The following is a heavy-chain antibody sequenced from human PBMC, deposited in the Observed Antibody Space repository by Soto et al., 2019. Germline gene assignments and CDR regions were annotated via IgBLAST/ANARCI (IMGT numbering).Heavy chain of an antibody. J-gene: IGHJ5*02. D-gene: IGHD6-19*01. CDR2: ISAYNGNT. Sequence: ASVKVSCKASGYTFTSYGISWVRQAPGQGLEWMGWISAYNGNTNYAQKLQGRVTMTTDTSTSTAYMELRSLRSDDTAVYYCARDRYSSGWTQGGWFDPWGQGTLVTVSS. V-gene: IGHV1-18*01. CDR3: ARDRYSSGWTQGGWFDP. CDR1: GYTFTSYG.